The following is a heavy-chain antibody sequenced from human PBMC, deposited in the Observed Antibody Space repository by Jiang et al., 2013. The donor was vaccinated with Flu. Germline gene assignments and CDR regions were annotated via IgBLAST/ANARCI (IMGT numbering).Heavy chain of an antibody. D-gene: IGHD3-22*01. V-gene: IGHV4-39*01. Sequence: TLSLTCTVSGDSVTSSDYSWGWIRQPPGKGLEWIGTISYTGSTYYNPSLKIRVAMSVDASKSQFSLRLSSVTAPDTAMYYCARHQKYRGIVVNTSVDYWGRGTLVTVSS. CDR2: ISYTGST. J-gene: IGHJ4*02. CDR1: GDSVTSSDYS. CDR3: ARHQKYRGIVVNTSVDY.